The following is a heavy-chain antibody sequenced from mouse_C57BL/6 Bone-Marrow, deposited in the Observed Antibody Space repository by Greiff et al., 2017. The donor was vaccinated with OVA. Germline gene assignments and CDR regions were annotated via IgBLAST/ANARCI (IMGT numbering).Heavy chain of an antibody. CDR1: GFSLTSYG. V-gene: IGHV2-2*01. CDR2: IWSGGST. Sequence: QVQLKESGPGLVQPSQSLSITCTVSGFSLTSYGVHWVRQSPGKGLEWLGVIWSGGSTDYNAAFISRLSISKDNSKSQVFFKMNSLQADDTAIYYCASPFITTVVAPYYYAMDYWGQGTSVTVSS. D-gene: IGHD1-1*01. CDR3: ASPFITTVVAPYYYAMDY. J-gene: IGHJ4*01.